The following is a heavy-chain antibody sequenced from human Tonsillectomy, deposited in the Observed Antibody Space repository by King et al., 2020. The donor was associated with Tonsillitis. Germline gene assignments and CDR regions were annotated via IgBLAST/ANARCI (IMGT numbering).Heavy chain of an antibody. V-gene: IGHV4-39*01. CDR2: VYYSGST. D-gene: IGHD1-26*01. Sequence: QLQESGPGLVKPSETLSLTVTVSWGSISNSSYYWGWVRQPPGQGLEWIWSVYYSGSTYYNPSLKSRDTISLYTSKNQFSLQLSSVTAANTAVYYFARLSGSYLESYYYYYMDVWGKGTTVTVSS. J-gene: IGHJ6*03. CDR3: ARLSGSYLESYYYYYMDV. CDR1: WGSISNSSYY.